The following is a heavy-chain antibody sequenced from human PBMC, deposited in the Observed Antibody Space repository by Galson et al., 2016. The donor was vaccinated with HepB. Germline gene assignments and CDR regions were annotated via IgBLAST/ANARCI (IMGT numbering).Heavy chain of an antibody. V-gene: IGHV3-74*01. CDR1: GFMFSTYW. J-gene: IGHJ4*02. CDR3: TRGPPYYCSGGNCYLHYFDS. CDR2: IDSDGSRT. Sequence: SLRLSCAASGFMFSTYWMHWVRRTPGKGLVWVARIDSDGSRTSYADSVKGRSTLSSDNAKNRLHLQMNSLRAEDTAVYYCTRGPPYYCSGGNCYLHYFDSWGQGTLVTVSS. D-gene: IGHD2-15*01.